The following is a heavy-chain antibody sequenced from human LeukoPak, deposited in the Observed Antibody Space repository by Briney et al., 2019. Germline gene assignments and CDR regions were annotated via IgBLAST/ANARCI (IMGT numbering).Heavy chain of an antibody. Sequence: SETLSLTCAVYGGSFSGYYWSWFRQPPGKGLEWIGRINHSGSTNYNPSLKSRVTISVDTSKNQFSLKLSSVTAADTAVYYCARGTPGVSDYWGQGTLVTVSS. CDR2: INHSGST. CDR1: GGSFSGYY. CDR3: ARGTPGVSDY. D-gene: IGHD7-27*01. J-gene: IGHJ4*02. V-gene: IGHV4-34*01.